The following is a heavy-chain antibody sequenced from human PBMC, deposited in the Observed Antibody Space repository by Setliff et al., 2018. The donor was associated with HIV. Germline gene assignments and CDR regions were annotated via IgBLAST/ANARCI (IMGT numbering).Heavy chain of an antibody. CDR2: IKHNSDGGTT. Sequence: GGSLRLSCTTSGIIFTDAWMNWVRRAPGKGLEWVGLIKHNSDGGTTDFAAPVKGRFTISRDNSKNTLYLQMDSLRVEDTALYYCAKARSSNIMPLDYWGQGTLVTVSS. V-gene: IGHV3-15*07. J-gene: IGHJ4*02. CDR3: AKARSSNIMPLDY. D-gene: IGHD3-16*01. CDR1: GIIFTDAW.